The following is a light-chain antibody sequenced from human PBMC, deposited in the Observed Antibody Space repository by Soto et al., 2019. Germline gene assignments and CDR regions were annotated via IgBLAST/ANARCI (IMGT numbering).Light chain of an antibody. CDR1: SSDVGGYNY. CDR2: DVA. CDR3: CSYAGSHTWV. Sequence: QSALTQPRSVSGSPGQSVTISCTGTSSDVGGYNYVSWYQQHPGKAPKLMIYDVAKRPSGVPDRFPGSKSGNTASLTISGLQAEDEADYYCCSYAGSHTWVFGGGTKLTVL. V-gene: IGLV2-11*01. J-gene: IGLJ3*02.